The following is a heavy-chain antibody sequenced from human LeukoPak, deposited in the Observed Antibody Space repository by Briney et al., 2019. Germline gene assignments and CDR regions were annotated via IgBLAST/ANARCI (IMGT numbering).Heavy chain of an antibody. CDR1: GFTFSSYA. CDR3: ASTQSTYYYDSSGYYYLNY. J-gene: IGHJ4*02. CDR2: ISGSGGST. Sequence: GGSLRLSCAASGFTFSSYAMSWVRQAPGKGLEWASAISGSGGSTYYADSVKGRFTISRDNSKNTLYLQMNSLRAEDTAVYYCASTQSTYYYDSSGYYYLNYWGQGTLVTVSS. D-gene: IGHD3-22*01. V-gene: IGHV3-23*01.